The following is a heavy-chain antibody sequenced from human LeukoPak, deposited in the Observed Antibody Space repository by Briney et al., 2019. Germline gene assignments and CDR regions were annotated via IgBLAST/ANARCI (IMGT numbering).Heavy chain of an antibody. V-gene: IGHV3-48*04. D-gene: IGHD5-24*01. CDR3: ARDPPALEDFDY. Sequence: GGSLRLSCAASGFTFSTHSMTWVRQAPGKGLEWVSYIDESGRATHYADSVKGRFIISRDNAKNSLYLQMNSLRAEDTAVYYCARDPPALEDFDYWGQGTLVTVSS. CDR1: GFTFSTHS. CDR2: IDESGRAT. J-gene: IGHJ4*02.